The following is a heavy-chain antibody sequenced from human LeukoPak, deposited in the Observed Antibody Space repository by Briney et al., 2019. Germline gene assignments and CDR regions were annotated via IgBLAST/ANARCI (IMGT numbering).Heavy chain of an antibody. J-gene: IGHJ5*02. CDR3: VRDYASSMAANTTYNWFDP. CDR2: IKQDGSEK. CDR1: GFTFSSYW. Sequence: PGGSLRLSCAASGFTFSSYWMSWVRQAPGKGLEWVANIKQDGSEKYYVDSVKGRFTISRDNAKNSLYLQMNSLRAEDTAVYYCVRDYASSMAANTTYNWFDPWGQGTLVTVSS. V-gene: IGHV3-7*01. D-gene: IGHD6-13*01.